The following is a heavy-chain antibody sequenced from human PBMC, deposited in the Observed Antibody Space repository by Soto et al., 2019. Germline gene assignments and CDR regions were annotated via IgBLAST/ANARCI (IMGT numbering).Heavy chain of an antibody. CDR3: ARLDTGHYVWLTTFDL. Sequence: EFLRLSCAASGFTFSSQWMSWVRQAPGKGLEWVANIKEDVSDQPYVDSVKGRFTISRDNAKNSLYLQMNSLSAEDTAVYFCARLDTGHYVWLTTFDLWGQGTLVTVSS. V-gene: IGHV3-7*01. CDR1: GFTFSSQW. D-gene: IGHD5-18*01. CDR2: IKEDVSDQ. J-gene: IGHJ4*02.